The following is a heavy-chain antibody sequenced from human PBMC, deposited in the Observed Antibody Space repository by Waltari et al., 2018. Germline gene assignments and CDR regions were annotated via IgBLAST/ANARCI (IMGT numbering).Heavy chain of an antibody. J-gene: IGHJ4*02. CDR1: GGSISSSSYY. CDR3: ARTSLTRGAGSLGTEY. Sequence: QLQLQESGPGLVKPSETLSLTCTVSGGSISSSSYYWGWIRQPPGKGLEWIGSIYYSGSTYYNPSLKSRVTISVDTSKNQCSLKLSSVTAADTAVYYCARTSLTRGAGSLGTEYWGQGTLVTVSS. V-gene: IGHV4-39*07. CDR2: IYYSGST. D-gene: IGHD1-26*01.